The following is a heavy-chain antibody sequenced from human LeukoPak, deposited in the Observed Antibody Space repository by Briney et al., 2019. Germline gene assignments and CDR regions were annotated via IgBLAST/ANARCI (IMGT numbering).Heavy chain of an antibody. CDR1: GYTFTNYY. Sequence: ASVTVSCKASGYTFTNYYMHWVRQAPGQGLEWMGWINPNNGGTNYAEKSQGRVTMTGDTSISTAYLELSRLRSDDTAVYYCATVGYYSDSSGFANFDFWGQGTLVTVSS. J-gene: IGHJ4*02. CDR3: ATVGYYSDSSGFANFDF. V-gene: IGHV1-2*02. D-gene: IGHD3-22*01. CDR2: INPNNGGT.